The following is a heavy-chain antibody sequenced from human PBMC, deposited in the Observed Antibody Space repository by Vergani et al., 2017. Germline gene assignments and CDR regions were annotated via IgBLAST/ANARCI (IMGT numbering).Heavy chain of an antibody. J-gene: IGHJ5*01. Sequence: EVQLLESGGGLAQPGGSLRLSCEGSGFSFSGYWMHWVRQSPEKGLVWVSRIKSDGSITNYADSVKGRFTISRDNAKNTLYLEMNSLRGDDTAIYYCVRARGSGPCFMSNWFDSWGQGTLVTVSS. CDR3: VRARGSGPCFMSNWFDS. D-gene: IGHD2-15*01. CDR2: IKSDGSIT. CDR1: GFSFSGYW. V-gene: IGHV3-74*02.